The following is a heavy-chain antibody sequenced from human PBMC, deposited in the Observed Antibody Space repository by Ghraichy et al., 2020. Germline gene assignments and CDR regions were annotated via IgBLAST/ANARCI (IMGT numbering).Heavy chain of an antibody. CDR1: GVTLSDSV. Sequence: GESLNISCEVSGVTLSDSVMHWVRQAPGKGLEWVAGMSKDGTSRHYADSVEGRFTISRDTSKSTLYLQLDSPRSDDMAVYYCARERGSSGRAGWFDPWGQGALVTVSS. J-gene: IGHJ5*02. CDR3: ARERGSSGRAGWFDP. D-gene: IGHD6-19*01. CDR2: MSKDGTSR. V-gene: IGHV3-30*04.